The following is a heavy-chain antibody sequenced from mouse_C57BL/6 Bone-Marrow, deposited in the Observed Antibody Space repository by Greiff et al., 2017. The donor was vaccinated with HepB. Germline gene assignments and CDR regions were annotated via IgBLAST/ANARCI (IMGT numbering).Heavy chain of an antibody. CDR2: IDPSDSET. CDR3: ARRGWGNEFDY. D-gene: IGHD1-1*02. CDR1: GYTFTSYW. J-gene: IGHJ2*01. V-gene: IGHV1-52*01. Sequence: QVQLQQPGAELVRPGSSVKLSCKASGYTFTSYWMHWVKQRPIQGLEWIGNIDPSDSETHYNQKFKDKATLTVDKSSSTAYMQLSSLTSEDSAVYSCARRGWGNEFDYWGQGTTLTVSS.